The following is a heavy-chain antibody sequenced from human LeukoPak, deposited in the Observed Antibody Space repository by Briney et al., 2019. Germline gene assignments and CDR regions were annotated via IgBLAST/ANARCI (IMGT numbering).Heavy chain of an antibody. CDR2: ISRTSNVT. D-gene: IGHD1-14*01. CDR3: VRDRAVEYTGDNCLDY. Sequence: QPGGPLTLSCAPSGLTFSSLEMMWVRQAPGGALEGLSYISRTSNVTYYADSVKGRFIISIDNTHNSPYLQMNNLRVEDTALYYCVRDRAVEYTGDNCLDYWGQGTLVTVSS. J-gene: IGHJ4*02. CDR1: GLTFSSLE. V-gene: IGHV3-48*03.